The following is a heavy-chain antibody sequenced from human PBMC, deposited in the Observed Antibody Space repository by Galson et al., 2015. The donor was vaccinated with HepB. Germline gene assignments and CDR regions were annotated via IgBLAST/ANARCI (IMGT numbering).Heavy chain of an antibody. J-gene: IGHJ5*02. Sequence: SLRLSCATSGFTFRSDSMSWVRQAPGKGLEWVSGISGSGGNTYYADSVKGRFTISRDISKNTLYLQMNNLGVEDTAVYFCARDMSIRPCWFDPWGQGTLVTVSS. D-gene: IGHD6-6*01. V-gene: IGHV3-23*01. CDR3: ARDMSIRPCWFDP. CDR1: GFTFRSDS. CDR2: ISGSGGNT.